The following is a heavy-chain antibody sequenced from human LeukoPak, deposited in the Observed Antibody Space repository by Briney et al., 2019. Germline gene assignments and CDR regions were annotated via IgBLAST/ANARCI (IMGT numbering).Heavy chain of an antibody. CDR2: IYYSGST. V-gene: IGHV4-39*01. Sequence: KPSETLSLTCTVSGGSISTSSYYWGWIRQPPGKGLEWIGSIYYSGSTYYNPSLKSRVTISVDTSKNQFSLKLSSVTAADTAVYYCAGNYYGSGSYDYWGQGTLVTVSS. CDR3: AGNYYGSGSYDY. CDR1: GGSISTSSYY. D-gene: IGHD3-10*01. J-gene: IGHJ4*02.